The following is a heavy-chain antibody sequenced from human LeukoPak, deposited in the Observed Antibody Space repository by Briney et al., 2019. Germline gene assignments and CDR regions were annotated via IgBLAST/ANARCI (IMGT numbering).Heavy chain of an antibody. D-gene: IGHD3-3*01. CDR3: ARGWSETTIYYFFMAV. V-gene: IGHV4-34*01. Sequence: GSLRLSCAASGFTFSSYGMSWVRQPPGKGLQWIGEINHSGHTNYNPSLKSRVSISVDTSKNQFSLRLSSVTAADTALYFCARGWSETTIYYFFMAVWGQGTTVTVSS. CDR1: GFTFSSYG. J-gene: IGHJ6*03. CDR2: INHSGHT.